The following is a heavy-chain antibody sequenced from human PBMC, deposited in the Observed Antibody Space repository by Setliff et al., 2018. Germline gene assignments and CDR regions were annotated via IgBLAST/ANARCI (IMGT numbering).Heavy chain of an antibody. D-gene: IGHD2-21*01. J-gene: IGHJ4*02. V-gene: IGHV4-4*07. Sequence: SETLSLTCTVSGGSISNYYWSWIRQPAGKGLEWIGRIYTSGSTNYNPSLKSRVTISVDTSKNQFSLKLSSVTAADTAVYYCARHSSTGAFDFWGQGTLVAVSS. CDR1: GGSISNYY. CDR3: ARHSSTGAFDF. CDR2: IYTSGST.